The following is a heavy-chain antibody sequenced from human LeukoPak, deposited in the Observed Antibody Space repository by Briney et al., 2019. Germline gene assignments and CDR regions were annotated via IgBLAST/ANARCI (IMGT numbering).Heavy chain of an antibody. J-gene: IGHJ3*02. CDR3: ARAVDGSDAFDI. V-gene: IGHV4-31*03. D-gene: IGHD6-19*01. CDR2: IYYSGST. Sequence: PSETLSLNCTVSGGSISSGGYYWSWIRQHPGKGLEWIGYIYYSGSTYYNPSLKSRVTISVDTSKNQFSLKLSSVTAADTAVYYCARAVDGSDAFDIWGQGTMVTVSS. CDR1: GGSISSGGYY.